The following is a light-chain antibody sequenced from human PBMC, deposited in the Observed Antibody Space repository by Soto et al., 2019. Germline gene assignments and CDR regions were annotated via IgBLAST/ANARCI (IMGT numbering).Light chain of an antibody. V-gene: IGKV1-27*01. CDR2: AAS. J-gene: IGKJ5*01. CDR1: QGISNY. Sequence: QSTLNPTSLSASVVDRVTITCRASQGISNYLAWYQQKPGKVPKLLIYAASTLQSGVPSRFSGSGSGTDFTLTISSLQPEDVATYYCQKYNSAITFGQGTRLEIK. CDR3: QKYNSAIT.